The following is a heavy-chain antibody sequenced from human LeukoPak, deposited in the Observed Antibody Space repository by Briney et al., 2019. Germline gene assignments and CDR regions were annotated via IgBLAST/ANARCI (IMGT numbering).Heavy chain of an antibody. CDR2: IYYSGST. J-gene: IGHJ4*02. V-gene: IGHV4-31*03. Sequence: SETLSLTCTVSGGSISSGGYYWSWIRQNPGKGLEWIGYIYYSGSTYYNPSLKSRVTISVDTSKNQFSLKLSSVTAADTAVYYCARGGREGELLYYWGQGTLVTVSS. D-gene: IGHD1-26*01. CDR1: GGSISSGGYY. CDR3: ARGGREGELLYY.